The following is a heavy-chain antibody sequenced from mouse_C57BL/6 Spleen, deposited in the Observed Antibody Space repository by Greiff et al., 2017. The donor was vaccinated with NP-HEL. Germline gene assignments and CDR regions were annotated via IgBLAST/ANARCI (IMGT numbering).Heavy chain of an antibody. D-gene: IGHD1-1*01. Sequence: VQLQQSGAELARPGASVKMSCKASGYTFTSYTMHWVKQRPGQGLEWIGYINPSSGYTKYNQKFKDKATLTADKSSRTAYMQLSSLTSEDSAVYYCSTPPYGSSPAGFADWGQGTLVTVAA. V-gene: IGHV1-4*01. CDR2: INPSSGYT. CDR1: GYTFTSYT. CDR3: STPPYGSSPAGFAD. J-gene: IGHJ3*01.